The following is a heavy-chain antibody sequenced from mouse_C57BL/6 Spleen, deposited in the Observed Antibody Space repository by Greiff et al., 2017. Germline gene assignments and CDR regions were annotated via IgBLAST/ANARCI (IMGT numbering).Heavy chain of an antibody. V-gene: IGHV1-26*01. CDR3: ARLWGGFDY. J-gene: IGHJ2*01. CDR1: GYTFTDYY. CDR2: INPNNGGT. Sequence: EVQLQQSGPELVKPGASVKISCKASGYTFTDYYMNWVKQSHGKSLEWIGDINPNNGGTSYNQKFKGKATLTVDKSSSTAYMELRSLTSEDSAVYYCARLWGGFDYWGQGTTLTVSS. D-gene: IGHD1-1*02.